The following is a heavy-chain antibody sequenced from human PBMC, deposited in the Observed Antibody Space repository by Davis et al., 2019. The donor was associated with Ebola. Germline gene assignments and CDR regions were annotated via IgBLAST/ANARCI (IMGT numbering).Heavy chain of an antibody. V-gene: IGHV3-48*04. D-gene: IGHD3-10*01. Sequence: GESLKISCAASGFTFSSYSMNWVRQAPGKGLEWVSYISSSSSTIYYADSVKGRFTISRDNAKNSLYLHMNSLRAEDTAVYYCTRDLYRSGDVAFDIWGQGTMVTVSS. CDR3: TRDLYRSGDVAFDI. CDR2: ISSSSSTI. CDR1: GFTFSSYS. J-gene: IGHJ3*02.